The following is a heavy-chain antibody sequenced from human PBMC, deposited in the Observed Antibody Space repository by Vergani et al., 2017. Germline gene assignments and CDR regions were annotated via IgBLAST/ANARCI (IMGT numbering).Heavy chain of an antibody. V-gene: IGHV4-59*01. CDR3: ARVASSYHVDY. D-gene: IGHD1-26*01. CDR2: IYYSGST. Sequence: QVQLQESGPGLVKPSETLSLTCIVSGGPISSYSWNWIRQPPGKGLEWIGDIYYSGSTNYNPSLKSRVTISVETSKNQFSLKLSSVTAADTAVYYCARVASSYHVDYWGQGTLVTVSS. CDR1: GGPISSYS. J-gene: IGHJ4*02.